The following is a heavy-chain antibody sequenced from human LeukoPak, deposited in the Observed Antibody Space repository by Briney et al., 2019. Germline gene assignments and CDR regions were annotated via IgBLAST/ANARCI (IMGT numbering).Heavy chain of an antibody. V-gene: IGHV3-21*01. CDR1: GFTFSSYS. Sequence: GGSLRLSCAASGFTFSSYSMNWVRQAPGKRLEWVSSISSSSSYIYYADSVKGRFTISRDNAKNSLYLQMNSLRAEDTAVYYCARRRRITMVRGVTENMDVWGKGTTVTVSS. J-gene: IGHJ6*03. CDR2: ISSSSSYI. CDR3: ARRRRITMVRGVTENMDV. D-gene: IGHD3-10*01.